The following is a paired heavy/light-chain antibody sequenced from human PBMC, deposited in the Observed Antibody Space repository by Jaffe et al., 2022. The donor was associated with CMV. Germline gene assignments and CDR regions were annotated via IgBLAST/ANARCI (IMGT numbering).Heavy chain of an antibody. Sequence: EVQLVESGGGLVQPGGSLRLSCAASGFTFSDHYMDWVRQTPEKGLEWVARIRNKGNRYTTEYAASVKDRFTISRDDSMSSLFLQMNSLKIEDTAAYHCARGATSGNWLSPDWFDSWGQGTLVTVSS. CDR3: ARGATSGNWLSPDWFDS. V-gene: IGHV3-72*01. J-gene: IGHJ5*01. D-gene: IGHD3-9*01. CDR1: GFTFSDHY. CDR2: IRNKGNRYTT.
Light chain of an antibody. CDR1: QGISNY. J-gene: IGKJ4*01. CDR3: LQHKTYPLT. Sequence: DIQMTQSPSAMSASVGDTVTITCRASQGISNYLAWFQQRPGKVPKRLIYAASNLQSGVPSRFSGSGSGTEFTLTISSLQPEDFATYYCLQHKTYPLTFGGGTKVEIK. V-gene: IGKV1-17*03. CDR2: AAS.